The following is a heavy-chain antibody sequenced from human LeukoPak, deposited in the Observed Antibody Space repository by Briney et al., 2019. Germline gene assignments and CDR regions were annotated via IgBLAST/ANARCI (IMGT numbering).Heavy chain of an antibody. CDR1: GDSVSSYE. CDR3: ARGRKWEFGDWTNIWFDP. J-gene: IGHJ5*02. V-gene: IGHV1-8*02. D-gene: IGHD2-8*01. CDR2: MNPGSGST. Sequence: GASVKASCKASGDSVSSYEINWVRQAPGQRLEWMGWMNPGSGSTGHLEKFGGRLTMSRNTDINTAYMELSSLRSDDTAIYCCARGRKWEFGDWTNIWFDPWGQGTLVTVSS.